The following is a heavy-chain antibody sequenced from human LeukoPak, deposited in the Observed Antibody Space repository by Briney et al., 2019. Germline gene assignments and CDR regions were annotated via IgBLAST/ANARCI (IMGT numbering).Heavy chain of an antibody. Sequence: GGSLRLSCAASGFTFSSYSMNWVRQAPGKGLEWVSYISSSSSTIYYADSVKGRFTISRDNSKNTLYLQMNSLRAEDTAVYYCAKDSRWRGYCSSTSCLSDYWGQGTLVTVSS. J-gene: IGHJ4*02. CDR2: ISSSSSTI. D-gene: IGHD2-2*01. CDR1: GFTFSSYS. V-gene: IGHV3-48*01. CDR3: AKDSRWRGYCSSTSCLSDY.